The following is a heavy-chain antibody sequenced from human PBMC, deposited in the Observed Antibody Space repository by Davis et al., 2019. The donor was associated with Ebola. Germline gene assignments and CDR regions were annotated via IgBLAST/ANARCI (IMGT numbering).Heavy chain of an antibody. CDR2: INPSGGTT. V-gene: IGHV1-46*02. J-gene: IGHJ4*02. CDR3: ASGTYYGSGSYIDC. CDR1: GYTFNIYY. Sequence: AASVKVSCKASGYTFNIYYMYWVRQAPGQGLEWMGIINPSGGTTSYAQKLQGRVTMTRDTSTSTVYMELSSLRSEDTAVYYCASGTYYGSGSYIDCWGQGTLVTVSS. D-gene: IGHD3-10*01.